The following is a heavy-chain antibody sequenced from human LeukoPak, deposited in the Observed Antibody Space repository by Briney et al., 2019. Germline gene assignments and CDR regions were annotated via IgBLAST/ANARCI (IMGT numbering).Heavy chain of an antibody. J-gene: IGHJ6*02. V-gene: IGHV3-53*01. CDR3: ARDSTPYSGSYYYGMGV. D-gene: IGHD1-26*01. Sequence: GGSLRLSCAASGFTVSSNYMSWVRQAPGKGLEWVSVIYSGGSTYYADSVKGRFTISRDNSKNTLYLQMNSLRAEDTAVYYCARDSTPYSGSYYYGMGVWGQGTTVTVSS. CDR2: IYSGGST. CDR1: GFTVSSNY.